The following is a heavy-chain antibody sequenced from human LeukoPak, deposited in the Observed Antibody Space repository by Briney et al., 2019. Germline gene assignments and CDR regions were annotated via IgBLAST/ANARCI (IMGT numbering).Heavy chain of an antibody. V-gene: IGHV3-43*02. CDR2: ISGDGGST. D-gene: IGHD6-13*01. J-gene: IGHJ3*02. CDR1: GFTFDDYA. Sequence: GGSLRLSYAASGFTFDDYAMHWVRQAPGKGLEWVSLISGDGGSTYYADSVKGRFTISRDNSKNSLYLQMNSLRTEDTALYYCAKVAQYSSSWYYRDDAFDIWGQGAMVTVSS. CDR3: AKVAQYSSSWYYRDDAFDI.